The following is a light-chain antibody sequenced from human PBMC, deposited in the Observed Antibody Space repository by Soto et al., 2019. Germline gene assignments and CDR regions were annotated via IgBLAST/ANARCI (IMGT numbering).Light chain of an antibody. Sequence: QSVLTQPPSVSGAPGQRVTISCAGSSSSIGAGYDIPWYQQLPGAAPKLLIYANSNRLSGVPDRFSGSKSGTSASLAITGLQAEDEADYYCQSYDSSLYGYVFXSGTKLTVL. V-gene: IGLV1-40*01. CDR1: SSSIGAGYD. CDR2: ANS. J-gene: IGLJ1*01. CDR3: QSYDSSLYGYV.